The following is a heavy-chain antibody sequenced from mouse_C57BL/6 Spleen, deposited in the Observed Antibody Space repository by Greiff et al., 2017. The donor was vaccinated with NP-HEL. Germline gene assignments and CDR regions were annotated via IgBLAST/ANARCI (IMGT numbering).Heavy chain of an antibody. CDR1: GFTFSSYA. Sequence: EVQLVESGGGLVKPGGSLKLSCAASGFTFSSYAMSWVRQIPEKRLEWVATISDGGSYTYYPDNVKGRFTISRDNAKNNLYLQLSHLKSEDTAMYYCAGDQDWDWYFGVWGTGTTVAVSS. J-gene: IGHJ1*03. V-gene: IGHV5-4*01. D-gene: IGHD4-1*01. CDR3: AGDQDWDWYFGV. CDR2: ISDGGSYT.